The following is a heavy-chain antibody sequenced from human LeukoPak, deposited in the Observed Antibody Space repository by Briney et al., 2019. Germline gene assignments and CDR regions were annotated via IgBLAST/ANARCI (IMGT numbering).Heavy chain of an antibody. V-gene: IGHV3-23*01. D-gene: IGHD2-21*02. CDR2: ISGSGDNT. CDR3: AKDFVVVPGNVNYFDY. J-gene: IGHJ4*02. CDR1: GFTFSNYG. Sequence: GGSLRLSCAASGFTFSNYGMSWVRQAPGKGLEWVSAISGSGDNTYYADSVKGRFTVSRDNSKNTLYVQMKSLRAEDTAVYYCAKDFVVVPGNVNYFDYWGQGTLVTVSS.